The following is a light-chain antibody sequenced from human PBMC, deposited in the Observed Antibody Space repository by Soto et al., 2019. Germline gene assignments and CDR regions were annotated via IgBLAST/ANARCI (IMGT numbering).Light chain of an antibody. V-gene: IGLV2-14*03. CDR3: SSYTSGTTRYV. Sequence: QSVLTQPASVSGSPGQSVTISCTGTSSDVGGYNYVSWYQQNAGKAPKLTIYDVSNRPSVVSDRFSGSKSGNTASLTISGLQAEDEADYYCSSYTSGTTRYVFGTGTKVTVL. J-gene: IGLJ1*01. CDR2: DVS. CDR1: SSDVGGYNY.